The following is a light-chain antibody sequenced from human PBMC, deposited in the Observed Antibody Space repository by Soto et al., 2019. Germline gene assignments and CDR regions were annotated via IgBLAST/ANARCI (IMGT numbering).Light chain of an antibody. Sequence: QSALTQPPSVSAAPGQKVTISCSGSSSNIGNNYVSWYQQLPGTAPKLLIYDNNKRPSGIPDRFSGSKSGTSATLGITGLQTGDEADYYCGTWDSSLSAFNVFGTGTRSPS. V-gene: IGLV1-51*01. CDR3: GTWDSSLSAFNV. CDR1: SSNIGNNY. J-gene: IGLJ1*01. CDR2: DNN.